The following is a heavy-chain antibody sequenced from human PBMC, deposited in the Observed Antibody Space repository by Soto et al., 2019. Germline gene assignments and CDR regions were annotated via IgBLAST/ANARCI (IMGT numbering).Heavy chain of an antibody. Sequence: VGSLRLSCAASGFTFTRYSMNWVRQAPGKGLEWVSSISSTTNYIYYADSMKGRFTVSRDNAKNSVYLEMNSLSAEDTAVYYCARESEDLTSNFDYWGQGTLVTVSS. CDR2: ISSTTNYI. V-gene: IGHV3-21*01. CDR1: GFTFTRYS. J-gene: IGHJ4*02. CDR3: ARESEDLTSNFDY.